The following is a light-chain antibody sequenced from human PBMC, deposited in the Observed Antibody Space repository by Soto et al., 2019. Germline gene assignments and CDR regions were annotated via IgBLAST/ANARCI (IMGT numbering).Light chain of an antibody. CDR1: QSIDNW. Sequence: DIQMTQSPSTLSASVGDRVTITCRASQSIDNWLAWYQEKPGKAPKLLIYKTSTLASGVPSRLSGSASGTEFTLTISSLQPDDFATYYCQQYYTMYTFGRGTRLEI. V-gene: IGKV1-5*03. CDR2: KTS. CDR3: QQYYTMYT. J-gene: IGKJ2*01.